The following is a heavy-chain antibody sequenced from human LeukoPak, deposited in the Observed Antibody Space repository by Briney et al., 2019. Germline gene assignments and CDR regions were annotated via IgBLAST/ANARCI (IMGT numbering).Heavy chain of an antibody. D-gene: IGHD2-15*01. V-gene: IGHV3-23*01. J-gene: IGHJ6*03. CDR3: ANAGGGGSCYSVCYYYMDV. CDR2: ISGSGGST. Sequence: PGGSLRLSCAASGFTFSSYAMSWVRQAPGKGLEWVSAISGSGGSTYYADSVKGRFTISRDNSKNTLYLQMNSLRAEDTAVYYCANAGGGGSCYSVCYYYMDVWGKGTTVTVSS. CDR1: GFTFSSYA.